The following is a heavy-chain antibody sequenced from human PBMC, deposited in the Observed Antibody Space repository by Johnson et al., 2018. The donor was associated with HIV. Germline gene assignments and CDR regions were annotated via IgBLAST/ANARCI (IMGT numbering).Heavy chain of an antibody. J-gene: IGHJ3*02. CDR2: ITWNGGST. CDR3: AREGAAVGKAFAI. D-gene: IGHD6-13*01. Sequence: EVQLVESGGGVVHPGRSLRLSCAASGFTFSSYAMSWVRQAPGKGLEWVSDITWNGGSTAYADSVKGRFTISRDNSKNSLYLQMNSLRAEDTALYYCAREGAAVGKAFAIWGQGTMVTVSS. V-gene: IGHV3-20*04. CDR1: GFTFSSYA.